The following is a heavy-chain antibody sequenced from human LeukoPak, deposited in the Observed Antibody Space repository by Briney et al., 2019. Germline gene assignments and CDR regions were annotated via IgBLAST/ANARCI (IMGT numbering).Heavy chain of an antibody. CDR2: INHSGST. Sequence: SETLSLTCAVYGGSFSGYYWSWIRQPPGKGLEWIGEINHSGSTNYNPSLKSRVTISVDTSKNQFSLKLSSVTAADTAVYYCASSSVGGWYVEYFQHWGQGTLVTVSS. J-gene: IGHJ1*01. CDR1: GGSFSGYY. CDR3: ASSSVGGWYVEYFQH. D-gene: IGHD6-19*01. V-gene: IGHV4-34*01.